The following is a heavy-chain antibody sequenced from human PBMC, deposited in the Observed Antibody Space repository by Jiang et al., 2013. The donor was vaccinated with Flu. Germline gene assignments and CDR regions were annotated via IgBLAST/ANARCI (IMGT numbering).Heavy chain of an antibody. D-gene: IGHD3-22*01. CDR1: GGSISNSNW. CDR3: ARDPHSGGSYFRDY. CDR2: VYHKGIT. J-gene: IGHJ4*02. V-gene: IGHV4-4*02. Sequence: LVKPSGTLSLTCAVSGGSISNSNWWSWLRQPPGKGLEWIGEVYHKGITKYNPSLESRVAISVDKSKNQVSLRLTSVTAADTAVYYCARDPHSGGSYFRDYWGQGTLVIVSS.